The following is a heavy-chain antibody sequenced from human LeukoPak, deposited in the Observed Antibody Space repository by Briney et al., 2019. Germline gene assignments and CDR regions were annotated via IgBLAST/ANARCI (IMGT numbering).Heavy chain of an antibody. CDR2: VSYDGRTK. Sequence: PGRSLRLACTASGFTFSNYGIHWVRQAPGKGLEWVAVVSYDGRTKYYADSVKGRFTISRDNSKSTVFLQVDSLRAEDTAVYYCAKENNNSNDYFDYGGQGTLVTASS. V-gene: IGHV3-30*18. CDR1: GFTFSNYG. CDR3: AKENNNSNDYFDY. D-gene: IGHD1-1*01. J-gene: IGHJ4*02.